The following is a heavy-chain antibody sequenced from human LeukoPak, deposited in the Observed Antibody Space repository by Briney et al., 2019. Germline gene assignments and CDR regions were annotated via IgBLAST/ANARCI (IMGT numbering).Heavy chain of an antibody. CDR2: INHSGSA. D-gene: IGHD3-9*01. CDR1: DGSFSGYY. J-gene: IGHJ6*03. Sequence: SETLSLTCAVYDGSFSGYYCSWIRQPPGKGLEWIGEINHSGSANYNPSLKSRVTILLDTSKNQFSLNLSSVTAADTAVYYCARGVLYYDILTGYLDYYMDVWGKGTTVTISS. CDR3: ARGVLYYDILTGYLDYYMDV. V-gene: IGHV4-34*01.